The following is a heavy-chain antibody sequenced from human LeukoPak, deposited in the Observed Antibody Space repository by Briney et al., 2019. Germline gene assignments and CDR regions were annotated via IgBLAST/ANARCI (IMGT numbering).Heavy chain of an antibody. CDR2: ISSSSSYI. D-gene: IGHD1-7*01. CDR1: GFTFSSYS. V-gene: IGHV3-21*01. Sequence: KAGGSLRLSCAASGFTFSSYSMTWVRQAPGKGLEWVSSISSSSSYIYYADSVKGRFTIPRDNAKNSLYLQMNSLRAEDTAVYYCARDGTGTTLPDYWGQGTLVTVSS. CDR3: ARDGTGTTLPDY. J-gene: IGHJ4*02.